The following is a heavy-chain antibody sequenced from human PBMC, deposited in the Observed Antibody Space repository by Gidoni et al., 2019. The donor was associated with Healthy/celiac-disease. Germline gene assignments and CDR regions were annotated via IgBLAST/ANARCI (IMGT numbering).Heavy chain of an antibody. CDR3: ARRGDCGGDCSEYLYFDL. D-gene: IGHD2-21*02. J-gene: IGHJ2*01. CDR2: INHSGST. V-gene: IGHV4-34*01. CDR1: GGSISGYY. Sequence: QVQLQQWGAGLLKPSETLYLTCAVYGGSISGYYWSWIRQPPGKGLEWIGEINHSGSTNYNPSLKSPVTISVDTSKNQFSLKLSSVTAADTAVYYCARRGDCGGDCSEYLYFDLWGRGTLVTVSS.